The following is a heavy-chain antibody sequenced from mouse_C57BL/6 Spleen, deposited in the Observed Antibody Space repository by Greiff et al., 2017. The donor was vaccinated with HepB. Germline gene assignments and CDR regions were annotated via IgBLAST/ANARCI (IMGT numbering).Heavy chain of an antibody. D-gene: IGHD2-2*01. J-gene: IGHJ4*01. CDR1: GYAFSSSW. V-gene: IGHV1-82*01. CDR3: ARQGSTMVTTRYAMDY. Sequence: VQLQQSGPELVKPGASVKISCKASGYAFSSSWMNWVKQRPGKGLEWIGRIYPGDGDTNYNGKFKGKATLTADKSSSTAYMQLSSLTSEDSAVYFCARQGSTMVTTRYAMDYWGQGTSVTVSS. CDR2: IYPGDGDT.